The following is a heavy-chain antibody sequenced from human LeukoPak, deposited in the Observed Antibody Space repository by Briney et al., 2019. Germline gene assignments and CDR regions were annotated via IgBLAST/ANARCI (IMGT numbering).Heavy chain of an antibody. D-gene: IGHD3-3*01. CDR2: ISAYNGNT. CDR1: GYTFTRYG. J-gene: IGHJ4*02. CDR3: ARGPDTIFGVVTPAH. V-gene: IGHV1-18*01. Sequence: GASVKVSCKASGYTFTRYGISWVRQAPGQGLEWMGWISAYNGNTNYAQKLQGRVTMTRDTSTSTAYMELRSLRSDDTAVYYCARGPDTIFGVVTPAHWGQGTLVTVSS.